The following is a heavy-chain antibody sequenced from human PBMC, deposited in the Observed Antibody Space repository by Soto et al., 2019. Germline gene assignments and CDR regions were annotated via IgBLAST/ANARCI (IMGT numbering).Heavy chain of an antibody. Sequence: QPPGKGLEWIGEINHSGSTNYNPSLKSRVTISVDTSKNQFSLKLSSVTAADTAVYYCARGENSDFWSGYRSYYYYGMDVWGQGTTVTVSS. D-gene: IGHD3-3*01. J-gene: IGHJ6*02. CDR2: INHSGST. V-gene: IGHV4-34*01. CDR3: ARGENSDFWSGYRSYYYYGMDV.